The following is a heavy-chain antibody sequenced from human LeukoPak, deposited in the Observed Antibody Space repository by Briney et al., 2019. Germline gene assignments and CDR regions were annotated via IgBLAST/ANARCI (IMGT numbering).Heavy chain of an antibody. V-gene: IGHV4-59*12. CDR1: GGSISSYY. Sequence: SETLSLTCTVSGGSISSYYWSWIRQPPGKGLEWIGYIYYSGSTNYNPSLKSRVTISVDTSKNQFSLKLSSVTAADTAVYYCARVDTALVIFDCWGQGTLVTVSS. J-gene: IGHJ4*02. CDR2: IYYSGST. D-gene: IGHD5-18*01. CDR3: ARVDTALVIFDC.